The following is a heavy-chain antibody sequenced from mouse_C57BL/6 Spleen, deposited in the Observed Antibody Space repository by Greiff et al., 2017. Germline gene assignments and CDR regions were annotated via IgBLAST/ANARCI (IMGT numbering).Heavy chain of an antibody. CDR3: ARWDYGSSYFDV. V-gene: IGHV1-81*01. CDR2: IYPRSGNT. CDR1: GYTFTSYG. J-gene: IGHJ1*03. D-gene: IGHD1-1*01. Sequence: ESGAELARPGASVKLSCKASGYTFTSYGISWVKQRTGQGLEWIGEIYPRSGNTYYNEKFKGKATLTADKSSSTAYMELRSLTSEDSAVYFCARWDYGSSYFDVWGTGTTVTVSS.